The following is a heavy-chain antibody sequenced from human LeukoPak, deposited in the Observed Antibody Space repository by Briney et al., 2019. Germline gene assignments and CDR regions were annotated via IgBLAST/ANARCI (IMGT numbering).Heavy chain of an antibody. J-gene: IGHJ4*02. CDR1: GYSFTNYA. CDR3: ARAIWTSTVTTYYLDY. V-gene: IGHV1-3*01. CDR2: INAGNGKT. D-gene: IGHD4-17*01. Sequence: ASVKVSCKAAGYSFTNYAIQWVRQAPGQRLEWMGWINAGNGKTKYSQKFQGRVTITRDTSPTTAYMELSGLRSEDTAVYYCARAIWTSTVTTYYLDYWGQGTLDTVSS.